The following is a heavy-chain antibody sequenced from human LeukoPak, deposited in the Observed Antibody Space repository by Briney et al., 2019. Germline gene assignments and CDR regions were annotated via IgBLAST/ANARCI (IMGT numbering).Heavy chain of an antibody. CDR1: GGTFSSYA. CDR3: VRDKLLEDVDTAMVD. Sequence: SVKVSCKASGGTFSSYAINWVRQAPGQGLEWMGRIIPIFGTANYAQKFQGRVTITTDESTSTAYMELSSLRSEDTAVYYCVRDKLLEDVDTAMVDWGQGTLVTVSS. V-gene: IGHV1-69*05. CDR2: IIPIFGTA. D-gene: IGHD5-18*01. J-gene: IGHJ4*02.